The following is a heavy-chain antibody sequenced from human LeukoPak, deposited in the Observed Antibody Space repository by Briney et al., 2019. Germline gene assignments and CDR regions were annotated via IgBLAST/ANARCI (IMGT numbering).Heavy chain of an antibody. Sequence: PGGSLRLSCTASAFILGDYEIHWVRQAPGKGLEWLSYISSSGLYIHYADSVKGRFNVSRDNGKEEVSLQMKSLRADDTAVYYCATAHGLRYFMDVWGKGTTVTVSS. D-gene: IGHD3-9*01. CDR1: AFILGDYE. J-gene: IGHJ6*03. CDR2: ISSSGLYI. V-gene: IGHV3-48*03. CDR3: ATAHGLRYFMDV.